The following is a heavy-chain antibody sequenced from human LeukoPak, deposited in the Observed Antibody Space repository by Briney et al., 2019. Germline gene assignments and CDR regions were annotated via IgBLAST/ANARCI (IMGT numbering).Heavy chain of an antibody. J-gene: IGHJ4*02. Sequence: GGSLRLSWAASDFTFIGYTMHWVRQAPGKGLEWVSGIPYDGSQNSYASSVKGRFTISRDTSKETVYLQMDSLRAEDTAVYYCARVTSRSGYYFDYWGQGSLVPVSS. D-gene: IGHD1-14*01. CDR2: IPYDGSQN. CDR1: DFTFIGYT. V-gene: IGHV3-30*14. CDR3: ARVTSRSGYYFDY.